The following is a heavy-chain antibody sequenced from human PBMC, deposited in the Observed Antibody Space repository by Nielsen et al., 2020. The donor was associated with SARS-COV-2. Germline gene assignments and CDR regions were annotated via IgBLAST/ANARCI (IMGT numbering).Heavy chain of an antibody. J-gene: IGHJ4*02. D-gene: IGHD3-22*01. CDR3: ARVFIHYDSSGYYSPLGYFDY. CDR1: GGTFSSYA. Sequence: SVKVSCKASGGTFSSYAISWVRQAPGQGLEWMGGITPIFGTANYAQKFQGRVTITADESTSTAYMELSSLRSEDTAVYYCARVFIHYDSSGYYSPLGYFDYWGQGTLVTVSS. V-gene: IGHV1-69*13. CDR2: ITPIFGTA.